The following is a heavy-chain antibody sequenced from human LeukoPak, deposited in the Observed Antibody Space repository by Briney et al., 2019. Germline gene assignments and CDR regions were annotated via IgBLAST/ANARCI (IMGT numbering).Heavy chain of an antibody. CDR1: GFTFSTYN. V-gene: IGHV3-21*01. J-gene: IGHJ4*02. D-gene: IGHD2-2*01. CDR3: ARDRVTVPDY. Sequence: GGSLRLSCEASGFTFSTYNMNWVRQAPGKRLEWVSSITSSSSYAFYADSVKGRFTISRDNAKSSLYPQMNSLRAEDTAVYYCARDRVTVPDYWGQGTLVTVSS. CDR2: ITSSSSYA.